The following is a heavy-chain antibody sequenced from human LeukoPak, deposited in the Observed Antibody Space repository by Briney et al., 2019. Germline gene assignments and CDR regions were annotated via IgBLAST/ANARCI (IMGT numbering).Heavy chain of an antibody. V-gene: IGHV1-2*06. Sequence: GASVKVSCKASGYTFTGYYMHWVRQAPGQGLEWMGRINPKSGGTNYAQKFQGRVTMTRDTSISTAYMELSRLRSDDTAVYYCARQYSGYDAIDAFDIWGQGTMVTVSS. CDR2: INPKSGGT. J-gene: IGHJ3*02. CDR3: ARQYSGYDAIDAFDI. D-gene: IGHD5-12*01. CDR1: GYTFTGYY.